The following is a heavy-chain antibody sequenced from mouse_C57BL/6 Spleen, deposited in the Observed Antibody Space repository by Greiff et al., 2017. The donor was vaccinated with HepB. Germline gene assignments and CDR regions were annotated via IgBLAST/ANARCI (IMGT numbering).Heavy chain of an antibody. J-gene: IGHJ3*01. V-gene: IGHV1-82*01. CDR3: ARDPITTVVAPGFAY. Sequence: QVQLQQSGPELVKPGASVKISCKASGYAFSSSWMNWVKQRPGKGLEWIGRIYPGDGDTNYNGKFKGKATLTADKSSSTAYMQLSSLTSEDSAVYFCARDPITTVVAPGFAYWGQGTLVTVSA. CDR1: GYAFSSSW. CDR2: IYPGDGDT. D-gene: IGHD1-1*01.